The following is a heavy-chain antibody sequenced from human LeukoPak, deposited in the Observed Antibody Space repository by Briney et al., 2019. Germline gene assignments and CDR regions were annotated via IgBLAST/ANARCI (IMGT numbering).Heavy chain of an antibody. Sequence: PSETLSLTCTVSGASISNYYWSWIRQFPGKGLEWIGYIYYSGSTNYNPSLKRRVTISIDTSMNQFSLKLTSVTAADTAVYYCARRTEGSSGYYSNWGQGTLVTVSS. D-gene: IGHD3-22*01. CDR1: GASISNYY. V-gene: IGHV4-59*01. CDR2: IYYSGST. J-gene: IGHJ4*02. CDR3: ARRTEGSSGYYSN.